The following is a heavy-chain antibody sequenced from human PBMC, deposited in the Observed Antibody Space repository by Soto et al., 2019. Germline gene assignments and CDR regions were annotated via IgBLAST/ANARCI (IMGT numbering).Heavy chain of an antibody. CDR1: GYTFTNYG. CDR3: AWEISYDRSDTGFDY. V-gene: IGHV1-18*01. CDR2: ITVYSGST. Sequence: ASVKVSCKASGYTFTNYGIGWVRQAPGQGLEWVGWITVYSGSTNYAQKLRGRVTVTTDTSTSTAYMELSSLISDDTAVYYCAWEISYDRSDTGFDYWGQGTLVTVSS. D-gene: IGHD2-8*02. J-gene: IGHJ4*02.